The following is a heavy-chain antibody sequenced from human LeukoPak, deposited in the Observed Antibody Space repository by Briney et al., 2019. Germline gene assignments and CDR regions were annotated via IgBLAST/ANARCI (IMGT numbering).Heavy chain of an antibody. V-gene: IGHV4-59*01. J-gene: IGHJ5*02. CDR1: GGSISSYY. Sequence: SETLSLTCTVSGGSISSYYWSWIRQPPGKGLEWIGYIYYSGSTNYNPSLKSRVTISVDTSKNQFSLKLSSVTAADTAVYYCARCYNSPYPFDPWGQGTLVTVSS. D-gene: IGHD5-24*01. CDR3: ARCYNSPYPFDP. CDR2: IYYSGST.